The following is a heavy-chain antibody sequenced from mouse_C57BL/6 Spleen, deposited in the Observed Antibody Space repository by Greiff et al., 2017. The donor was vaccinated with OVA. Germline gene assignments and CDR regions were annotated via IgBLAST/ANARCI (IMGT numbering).Heavy chain of an antibody. V-gene: IGHV1-80*01. J-gene: IGHJ3*01. CDR2: IYPGDGDT. CDR3: AREAPITTVVPSAY. Sequence: VKVVEPGAELVKPGASVKLSCKASGYAFSSYWMNWVKQRPGKGLEWIGQIYPGDGDTKYNGKFKGKATLTADKSSSTAYMQLSSLTSEDSAVYLCAREAPITTVVPSAYWGQGTLLTVSA. D-gene: IGHD1-1*01. CDR1: GYAFSSYW.